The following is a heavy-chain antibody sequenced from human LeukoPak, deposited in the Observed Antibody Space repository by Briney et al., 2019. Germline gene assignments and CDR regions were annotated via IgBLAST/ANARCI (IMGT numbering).Heavy chain of an antibody. V-gene: IGHV3-30*04. Sequence: PGGSLRLSCAASGFTFSSYAMHWVRQAPGKGLEWVAVISYDGSNKYYADSVKGRFTISRDNSKNTLYLQMNSLRADDTAVYYCAKDFPQVPQDYYDSICYFDYWGQGTLVTVSS. J-gene: IGHJ4*02. CDR1: GFTFSSYA. CDR2: ISYDGSNK. D-gene: IGHD3-22*01. CDR3: AKDFPQVPQDYYDSICYFDY.